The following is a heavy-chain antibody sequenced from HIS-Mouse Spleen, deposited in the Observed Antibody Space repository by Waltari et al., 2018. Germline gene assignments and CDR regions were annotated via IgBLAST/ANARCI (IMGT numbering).Heavy chain of an antibody. D-gene: IGHD6-13*01. CDR1: GASISRSSYY. Sequence: QLQLQESGPGLVKPSEILSLTCTVSGASISRSSYYGVWIRQPPGKGLEWIGRIYYSGSTSYNPSLKGRVTISVSTSKNQFSLKLSSVTAADTAVYYCAREIPYSSSWYDWYFDLWGRGTLVTVSS. V-gene: IGHV4-39*07. CDR2: IYYSGST. CDR3: AREIPYSSSWYDWYFDL. J-gene: IGHJ2*01.